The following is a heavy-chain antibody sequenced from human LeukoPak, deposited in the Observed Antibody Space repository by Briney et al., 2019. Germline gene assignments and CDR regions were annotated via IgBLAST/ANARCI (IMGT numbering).Heavy chain of an antibody. J-gene: IGHJ3*02. D-gene: IGHD2-15*01. CDR2: ISSSGSTI. V-gene: IGHV3-11*04. CDR3: AKDIVDTEELVDI. Sequence: PGGSLRLSCAASGFTFSDYYMSWIRQAPGKGLEWVSYISSSGSTIYYADSVKGRFTISRDNAKNSLYLQMNSLRAEDTAVYYCAKDIVDTEELVDIWGQGTMVTVSS. CDR1: GFTFSDYY.